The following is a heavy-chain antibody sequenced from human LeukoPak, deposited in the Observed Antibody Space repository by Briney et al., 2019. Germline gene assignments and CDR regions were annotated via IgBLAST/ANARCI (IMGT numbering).Heavy chain of an antibody. CDR2: ISSSGSTI. V-gene: IGHV3-48*03. D-gene: IGHD4-17*01. CDR3: ASSNSTVTNLITYNWFDP. CDR1: GFTFSSYE. J-gene: IGHJ5*02. Sequence: PGGSLRLSCAASGFTFSSYEMNWVRQAPGKGLEWVSYISSSGSTIYYADSVKGRFTISRDNAKNSLYLQMNSLRAEDTAVYYCASSNSTVTNLITYNWFDPWGQGTLVTVSS.